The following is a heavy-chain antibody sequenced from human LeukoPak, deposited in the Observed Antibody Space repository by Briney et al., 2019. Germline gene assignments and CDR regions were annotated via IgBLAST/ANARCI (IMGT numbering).Heavy chain of an antibody. CDR1: GFTFSDYY. Sequence: SGGSLRLSCAASGFTFSDYYMSWIRQAPGKGLEWVSYISSSGSTIYYADSVKGRFTISRDNSKNTLYLQMNSLRAEDTAVYYCAKDLRYGGNPNDAFDIWGQGTMVTVSS. V-gene: IGHV3-11*01. CDR2: ISSSGSTI. J-gene: IGHJ3*02. D-gene: IGHD4-23*01. CDR3: AKDLRYGGNPNDAFDI.